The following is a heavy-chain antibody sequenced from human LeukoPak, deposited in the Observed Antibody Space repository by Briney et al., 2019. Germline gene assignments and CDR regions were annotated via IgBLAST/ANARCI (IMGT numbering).Heavy chain of an antibody. J-gene: IGHJ6*02. CDR2: IYPGDSDT. Sequence: KPGESLKISCKGSGYSFTSYWIGWVRQMPGKGLEWMGIIYPGDSDTRYSPSFQGQVTISADKSITTAYLQWSSLKASDTAMYYCTRHPSGSGYDYGMGVWGQGTTVTVSS. CDR1: GYSFTSYW. D-gene: IGHD1-1*01. CDR3: TRHPSGSGYDYGMGV. V-gene: IGHV5-51*01.